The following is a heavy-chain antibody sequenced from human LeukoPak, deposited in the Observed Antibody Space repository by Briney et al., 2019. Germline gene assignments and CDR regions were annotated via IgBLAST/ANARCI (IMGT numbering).Heavy chain of an antibody. Sequence: GASVKVSCKASGYTFTGYYMHWVRQAPGQGLEWMGRINPNSGGTNYAQKFQGRVTMTRDTSISTAYMELSRLRSDDTAVYYCATTSIYDYVWASQLDYWGQGTLVTVSS. CDR1: GYTFTGYY. CDR3: ATTSIYDYVWASQLDY. D-gene: IGHD3-16*01. J-gene: IGHJ4*02. V-gene: IGHV1-2*06. CDR2: INPNSGGT.